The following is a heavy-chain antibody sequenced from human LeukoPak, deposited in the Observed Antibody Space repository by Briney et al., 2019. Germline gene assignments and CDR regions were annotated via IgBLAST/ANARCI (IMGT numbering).Heavy chain of an antibody. CDR2: ISSSSSTI. CDR1: GFTFSSYS. J-gene: IGHJ1*01. V-gene: IGHV3-48*04. D-gene: IGHD2-15*01. Sequence: GGSLRLSCAASGFTFSSYSMNWVRQAPGKGLEWVSYISSSSSTIYYADSVKGRFTISRDNAKNSLYLQMNSLRAEDTAVYYCTRAKTGGPSNYFQHWGQGTLVTVSS. CDR3: TRAKTGGPSNYFQH.